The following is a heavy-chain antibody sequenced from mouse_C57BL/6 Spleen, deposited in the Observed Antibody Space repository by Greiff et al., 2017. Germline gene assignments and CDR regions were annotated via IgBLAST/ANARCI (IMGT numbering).Heavy chain of an antibody. CDR1: GYTFTSYW. Sequence: QVQLQQPGAELVMPGASVKLSCKASGYTFTSYWMHWVKQRPGQGLEWIGEIDPSDSYTNYNQKFKGKSTLTVDKSSSTAYMQRSSLTSEDSAVYYCARRDYDGFAYWGQGTLVTVSA. CDR2: IDPSDSYT. CDR3: ARRDYDGFAY. D-gene: IGHD2-4*01. V-gene: IGHV1-69*01. J-gene: IGHJ3*01.